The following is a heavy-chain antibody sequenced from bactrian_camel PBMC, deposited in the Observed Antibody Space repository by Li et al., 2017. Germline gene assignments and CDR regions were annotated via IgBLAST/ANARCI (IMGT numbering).Heavy chain of an antibody. D-gene: IGHD6*01. Sequence: HVQLVESGGGAEQAGESLRLSCKISGSSTRWMGWFREAPGKEREGVAVIYTGAGSTYYADSVKGRFTISEDKDKNTLYLQMNSLKPEDTAMYYCAAVRYGVTWYPLCRARSADFGYWGQGTQVTVS. CDR1: GSSTRW. V-gene: IGHV3S1*01. CDR3: AAVRYGVTWYPLCRARSADFGY. CDR2: IYTGAGST. J-gene: IGHJ6*01.